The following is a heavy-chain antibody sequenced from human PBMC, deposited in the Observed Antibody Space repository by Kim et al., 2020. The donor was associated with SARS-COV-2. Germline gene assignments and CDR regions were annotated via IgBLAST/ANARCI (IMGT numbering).Heavy chain of an antibody. D-gene: IGHD6-19*01. J-gene: IGHJ4*02. CDR3: ASASSSGWPFDY. CDR1: GFTFSSYW. CDR2: INSDGSST. V-gene: IGHV3-74*01. Sequence: GGSLRLSCAASGFTFSSYWMHWVRQAPGKGLVWVSRINSDGSSTSYADSVKGRFTISRDNAKNTLYLQMNSLRAEDTAVYYCASASSSGWPFDYWGQGTLVTVSS.